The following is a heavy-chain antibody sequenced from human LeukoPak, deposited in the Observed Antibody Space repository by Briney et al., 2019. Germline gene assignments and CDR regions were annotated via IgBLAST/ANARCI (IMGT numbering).Heavy chain of an antibody. Sequence: PGGSLRLSCAASGFTFSSYSMNWVRQAPGKGLEWVSYISSSSSTIYYADSVKGRFTISRDNAKNSLYLQMNSLRAEDTAVYYCARDVGVEAYDYVWGSYRPAPFDPWGQGTLVTVSS. V-gene: IGHV3-48*04. D-gene: IGHD3-16*02. CDR1: GFTFSSYS. J-gene: IGHJ5*02. CDR3: ARDVGVEAYDYVWGSYRPAPFDP. CDR2: ISSSSSTI.